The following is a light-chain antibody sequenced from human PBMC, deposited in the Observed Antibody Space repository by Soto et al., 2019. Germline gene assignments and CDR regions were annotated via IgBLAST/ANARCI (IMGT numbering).Light chain of an antibody. CDR2: AAS. Sequence: DIQMTQSPSSLSASVGARLTITCRASQTISTYLNWYQQKPGKAPKLLIYAASSLQSGVPSRFSGSGSGTDFTLAITNLQPEDFAVYYCQQSYSTPQFTFGPGTKVNIK. J-gene: IGKJ3*01. CDR1: QTISTY. V-gene: IGKV1-39*01. CDR3: QQSYSTPQFT.